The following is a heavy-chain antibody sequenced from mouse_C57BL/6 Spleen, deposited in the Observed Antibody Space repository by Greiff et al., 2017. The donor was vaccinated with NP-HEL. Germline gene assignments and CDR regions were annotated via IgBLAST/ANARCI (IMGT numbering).Heavy chain of an antibody. CDR2: ISSGGSYT. CDR3: ARLITTVVAPNAMDY. CDR1: GFTFSSYG. V-gene: IGHV5-6*02. Sequence: DVKLVESGGDLVKPGGSLKLSCAASGFTFSSYGMSWVRQTPDKRLEWVATISSGGSYTYYPDSVKGRFTISSDNAKNTLYLQMSSLKSEDTAMYYCARLITTVVAPNAMDYWGQGTSVTVSS. J-gene: IGHJ4*01. D-gene: IGHD1-1*01.